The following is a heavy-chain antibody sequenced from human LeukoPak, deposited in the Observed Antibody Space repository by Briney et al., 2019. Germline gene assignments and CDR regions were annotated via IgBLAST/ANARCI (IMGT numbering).Heavy chain of an antibody. CDR1: GGSVTDYY. Sequence: SETLSLTCTVSGGSVTDYYWSWIRQSPGKGLEWIGYIYYTGTSYNPSLKSRVTISADTSKNQFSLKLISVTAEDTAVYYCAREGSTYGGNSAGAFDIWGQGTMVTVSS. J-gene: IGHJ3*02. CDR2: IYYTGT. D-gene: IGHD4-23*01. V-gene: IGHV4-59*02. CDR3: AREGSTYGGNSAGAFDI.